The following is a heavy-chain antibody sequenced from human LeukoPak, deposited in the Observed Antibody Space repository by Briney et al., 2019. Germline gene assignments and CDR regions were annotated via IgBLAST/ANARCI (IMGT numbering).Heavy chain of an antibody. D-gene: IGHD5-12*01. CDR3: ASHSGGYAY. J-gene: IGHJ4*02. Sequence: SEALSLTCAVYGGSFSGYYWSWIRQPPGKGLEWIGEINHSGSTNYNPSLKSRVTISVDTSKNQFSLKLSSVTAADTAVYYCASHSGGYAYWGQGTLVTVSS. V-gene: IGHV4-34*01. CDR2: INHSGST. CDR1: GGSFSGYY.